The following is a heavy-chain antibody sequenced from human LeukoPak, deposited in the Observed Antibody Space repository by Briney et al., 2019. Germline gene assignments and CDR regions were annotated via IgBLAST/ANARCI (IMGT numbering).Heavy chain of an antibody. V-gene: IGHV3-66*01. J-gene: IGHJ4*02. CDR1: GFTVSNNY. CDR2: IYSGGRT. CDR3: ARGPGTPNDF. D-gene: IGHD2-15*01. Sequence: GGSLRLSCAASGFTVSNNYMSWVRQAPGKGLGWVSLIYSGGRTFYADSVKGRFTISRDNSKNTLYLQMNSLRGEDTAVYYCARGPGTPNDFWGQGTLVTVSS.